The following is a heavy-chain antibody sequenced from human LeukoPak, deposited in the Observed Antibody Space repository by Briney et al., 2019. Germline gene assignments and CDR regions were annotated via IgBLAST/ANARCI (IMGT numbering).Heavy chain of an antibody. V-gene: IGHV3-20*04. CDR1: GFTFDDYG. Sequence: GGTLRLSCEASGFTFDDYGMSWVRQPPGKGLEWVSGISRNGGSTDYADSVKGRFTISRDNAKNCHFLQMNSLRVEDTAFYYCARGFRNGPFDCWGQGPLVTVSS. J-gene: IGHJ4*02. CDR3: ARGFRNGPFDC. D-gene: IGHD2-8*01. CDR2: ISRNGGST.